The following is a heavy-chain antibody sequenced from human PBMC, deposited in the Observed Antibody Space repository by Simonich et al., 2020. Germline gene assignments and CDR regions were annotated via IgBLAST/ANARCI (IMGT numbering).Heavy chain of an antibody. D-gene: IGHD1-26*01. Sequence: EVQLLESGGGLVQPGGSLRLSCAASGFTFSSYAMSWVRQAQGKGLEWVSAMSGSGGRTYSADSVKGRFTISRDNSKNTLYLQMNSLRAEDTAVYYCAKDSSLVGATDWFDPWGQGTLVTVSS. J-gene: IGHJ5*02. CDR3: AKDSSLVGATDWFDP. CDR2: MSGSGGRT. CDR1: GFTFSSYA. V-gene: IGHV3-23*01.